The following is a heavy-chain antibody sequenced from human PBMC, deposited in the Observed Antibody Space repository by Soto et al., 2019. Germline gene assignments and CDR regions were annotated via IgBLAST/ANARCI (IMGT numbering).Heavy chain of an antibody. D-gene: IGHD4-17*01. CDR3: ARETYGDYVAYFDP. CDR1: GGSISNYY. Sequence: SETLSLTCAVSGGSISNYYWSWIRQPPGKALEWIGHTYHSGNPYYNPSLKRRVIISVDRSKNQFSLKVSSVTAADTAVYYCARETYGDYVAYFDPWGQGTLVTVSA. J-gene: IGHJ5*02. CDR2: TYHSGNP. V-gene: IGHV4-30-2*01.